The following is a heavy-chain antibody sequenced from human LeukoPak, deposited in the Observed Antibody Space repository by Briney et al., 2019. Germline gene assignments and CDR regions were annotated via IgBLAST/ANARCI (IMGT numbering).Heavy chain of an antibody. V-gene: IGHV3-23*01. CDR1: GFPLSSYA. Sequence: PGGSLRLSCAASGFPLSSYAMSWVRQVPGKGLEWVSTIVGSGDRTFDADSVKGRFTISRDNSKNKLYLQMNSLTAEDTAVYYCAKEMAVAAIGDAFDMWGQGTLVTVSS. CDR3: AKEMAVAAIGDAFDM. CDR2: IVGSGDRT. D-gene: IGHD1-26*01. J-gene: IGHJ3*02.